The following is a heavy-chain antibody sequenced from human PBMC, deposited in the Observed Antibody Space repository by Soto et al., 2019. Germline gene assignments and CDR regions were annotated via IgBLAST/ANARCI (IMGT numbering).Heavy chain of an antibody. CDR2: ISGDGSGT. V-gene: IGHV3-23*01. CDR1: GFTFSAYA. D-gene: IGHD1-26*01. Sequence: EVRLLESGGGLVQPGGSLRLACAASGFTFSAYAMSWARQAPGKGLEWVSTISGDGSGTHYADSVRSRFTISRDNSKSTLFLQMESRRVEDTAIYYCDGSDFWGQGTLVTVSS. CDR3: DGSDF. J-gene: IGHJ4*02.